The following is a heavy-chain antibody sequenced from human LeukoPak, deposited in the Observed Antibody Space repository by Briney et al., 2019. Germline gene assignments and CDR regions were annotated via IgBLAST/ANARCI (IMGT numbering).Heavy chain of an antibody. CDR2: IYYSGST. Sequence: SETLSLTCTVSGGSISSYYWSRIRQPPGKGLEWIGYIYYSGSTNYNPSLKSRVTISVDTSKNQFSLKLSSVTAADTAVYYCARERYGYMDVWGKGTTVTVSS. D-gene: IGHD4-17*01. CDR1: GGSISSYY. V-gene: IGHV4-59*01. J-gene: IGHJ6*03. CDR3: ARERYGYMDV.